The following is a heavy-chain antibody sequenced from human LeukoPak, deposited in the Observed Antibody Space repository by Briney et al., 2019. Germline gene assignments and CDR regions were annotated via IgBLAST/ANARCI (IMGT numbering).Heavy chain of an antibody. Sequence: SETLSLTCTVSGGSISSYYWSWIRQPPGKGLEWVGYIYYSGSTNYNPSLKSRVTISVDTAKNQFSLKLSSVTAADTAVYYCARDSGYEYFDYWGQGTLVTVSS. D-gene: IGHD5-12*01. V-gene: IGHV4-59*01. CDR1: GGSISSYY. CDR3: ARDSGYEYFDY. J-gene: IGHJ4*02. CDR2: IYYSGST.